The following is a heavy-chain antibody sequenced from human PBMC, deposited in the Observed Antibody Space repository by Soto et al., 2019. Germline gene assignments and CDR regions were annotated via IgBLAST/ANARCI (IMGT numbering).Heavy chain of an antibody. Sequence: QVQLVESGGDLVKPGGSLRLSCAASGFTSSDYYMSWIRQAPGKGLEWVSYISSSGRTIYYADSVKGRFTISRDNAKNSLYLKMNSLRAEDTAVYYCARSLAMGEEAYNWGQGTLVTVSS. V-gene: IGHV3-11*01. CDR1: GFTSSDYY. J-gene: IGHJ4*02. D-gene: IGHD3-16*01. CDR3: ARSLAMGEEAYN. CDR2: ISSSGRTI.